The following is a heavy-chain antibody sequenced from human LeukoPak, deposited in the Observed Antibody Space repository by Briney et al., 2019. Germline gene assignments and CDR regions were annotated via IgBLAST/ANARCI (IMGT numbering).Heavy chain of an antibody. V-gene: IGHV4-39*01. Sequence: PSETLSLTCTVSGGSISSSSYYWGWIRQPPGKGLEWIGSIYYSGSTYYNPSLKSRVTISVDTSKNQFSLKLSSVTAADTAVYYCARGRRNVLSYWGQGTLVTVSS. D-gene: IGHD1-1*01. CDR2: IYYSGST. J-gene: IGHJ4*02. CDR3: ARGRRNVLSY. CDR1: GGSISSSSYY.